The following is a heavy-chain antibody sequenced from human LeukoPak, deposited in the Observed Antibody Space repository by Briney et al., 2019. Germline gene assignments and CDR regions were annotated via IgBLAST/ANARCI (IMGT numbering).Heavy chain of an antibody. CDR3: ARDPPPLYDSSGYGPL. Sequence: GGSLRLSCAASGFTFSSYAMHWVRQAPGKGLEWVAVISYDGSNKYYADSVKGRFTISRDNSKNTLYLQMNSLRAEDTAVYYCARDPPPLYDSSGYGPLWGQGTLVTVSS. V-gene: IGHV3-30-3*01. CDR1: GFTFSSYA. CDR2: ISYDGSNK. J-gene: IGHJ4*02. D-gene: IGHD3-22*01.